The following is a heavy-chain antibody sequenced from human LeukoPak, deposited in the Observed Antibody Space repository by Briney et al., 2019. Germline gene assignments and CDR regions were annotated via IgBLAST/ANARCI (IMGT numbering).Heavy chain of an antibody. Sequence: GGSLRLSCAASGVTFSSYCMNWVRQALGKGLEWVASISSSSSYIYYADSVKGGCTRSGDNAKNSLYLPMNSLRAEDTAGYYCAGGSGWYYMDVWGKGTTVTVSS. CDR3: AGGSGWYYMDV. V-gene: IGHV3-21*01. CDR2: ISSSSSYI. J-gene: IGHJ6*03. CDR1: GVTFSSYC. D-gene: IGHD6-19*01.